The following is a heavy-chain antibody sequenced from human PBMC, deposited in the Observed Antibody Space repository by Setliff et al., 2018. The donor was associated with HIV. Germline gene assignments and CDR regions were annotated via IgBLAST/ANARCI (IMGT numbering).Heavy chain of an antibody. V-gene: IGHV1-18*01. CDR2: ISAYNGNT. CDR3: ARCMSRPDVSDYGDYVDY. CDR1: GYTFTSYG. J-gene: IGHJ4*02. Sequence: ASVKVSCKASGYTFTSYGISWVRQAPGQGLEWMGWISAYNGNTNYAQKLQGRVTMTTDTSTSTAYMELRSLRSDDTAVYYCARCMSRPDVSDYGDYVDYWGQGTLVTVSS. D-gene: IGHD4-17*01.